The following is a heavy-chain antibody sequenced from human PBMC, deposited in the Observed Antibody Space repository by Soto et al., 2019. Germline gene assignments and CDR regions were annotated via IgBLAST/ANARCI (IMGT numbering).Heavy chain of an antibody. CDR3: ARDFWDSSELNV. J-gene: IGHJ4*02. D-gene: IGHD6-25*01. Sequence: EAAVKVSCKASGYTFTSYGISWVRQAPGQGLEWMGWISAYNGNTNYAQKLQGRVTMTTDTSTSTAYMELRSLRSDETAVYYCARDFWDSSELNVWGQGTLVTVSS. CDR1: GYTFTSYG. CDR2: ISAYNGNT. V-gene: IGHV1-18*04.